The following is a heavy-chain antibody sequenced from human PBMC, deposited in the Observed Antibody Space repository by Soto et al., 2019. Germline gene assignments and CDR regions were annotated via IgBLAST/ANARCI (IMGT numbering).Heavy chain of an antibody. J-gene: IGHJ6*02. Sequence: ASVKVSCKASGYTFTGYYMHWVRQAPVQGLEWMGWINPNGGGTNYAQKFQGWVTMTRETYISTAYMELSRLRSDDTAVYYCARDEQSSNRGNYYYGMDVWGQGTTVTVAS. D-gene: IGHD6-13*01. V-gene: IGHV1-2*04. CDR3: ARDEQSSNRGNYYYGMDV. CDR2: INPNGGGT. CDR1: GYTFTGYY.